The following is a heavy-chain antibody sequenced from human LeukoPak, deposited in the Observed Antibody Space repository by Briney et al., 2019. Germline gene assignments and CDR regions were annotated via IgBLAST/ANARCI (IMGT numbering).Heavy chain of an antibody. CDR2: IYTSGST. CDR3: ARVRRGSKGPKEDYMDV. D-gene: IGHD3-10*01. V-gene: IGHV4-61*02. CDR1: GGSISSGSYY. Sequence: SETLSLTCTVSGGSISSGSYYWSWIRQPAGKGLEWIGRIYTSGSTNYNPSLKSRVTISVDTSKNQFSLKLSSVTVADTAVYYCARVRRGSKGPKEDYMDVWGRGTTVTVSS. J-gene: IGHJ6*03.